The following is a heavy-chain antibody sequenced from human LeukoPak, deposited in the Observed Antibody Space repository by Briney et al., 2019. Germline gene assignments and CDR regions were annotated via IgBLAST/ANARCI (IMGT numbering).Heavy chain of an antibody. CDR1: GSTFSDQY. Sequence: GGSLRLSCAASGSTFSDQYMDWVRQAPGKGLQWVGRTGNKASRYTTEYAASVKGRFTISRDDSKNSLYLQTNSLKTEDTALYYCTRGYSGRSVYAFDIWGQGTMVTASS. CDR2: TGNKASRYTT. CDR3: TRGYSGRSVYAFDI. V-gene: IGHV3-72*01. D-gene: IGHD1-26*01. J-gene: IGHJ3*02.